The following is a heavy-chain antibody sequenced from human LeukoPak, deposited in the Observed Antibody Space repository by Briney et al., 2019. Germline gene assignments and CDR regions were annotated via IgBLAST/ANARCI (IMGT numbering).Heavy chain of an antibody. CDR2: IDHSGST. D-gene: IGHD2-15*01. Sequence: SETLSLTCAVYGGSFSGYYWSWIRQPPGKGLEWIGEIDHSGSTNYNPSLKSRVTISVDASKNQFSLKLSSVTAADTAVYYCARGRSACSGGSCYSADFDYWGQGTLVTVSS. J-gene: IGHJ4*02. CDR1: GGSFSGYY. V-gene: IGHV4-34*01. CDR3: ARGRSACSGGSCYSADFDY.